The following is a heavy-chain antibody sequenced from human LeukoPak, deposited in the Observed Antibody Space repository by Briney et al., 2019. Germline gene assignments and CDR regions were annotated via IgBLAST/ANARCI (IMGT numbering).Heavy chain of an antibody. CDR1: GGSISSGGYY. CDR3: ARRLSYSYGSLDY. Sequence: SETLSLTCTVSGGSISSGGYYWSWLRQHPGKGLEWIGYIYYSGSTYYNPSLKSRVPISVDTSKNQFSLKLSSVTAADTAVYYCARRLSYSYGSLDYWGQGTLVTVSS. V-gene: IGHV4-31*03. J-gene: IGHJ4*02. CDR2: IYYSGST. D-gene: IGHD5-18*01.